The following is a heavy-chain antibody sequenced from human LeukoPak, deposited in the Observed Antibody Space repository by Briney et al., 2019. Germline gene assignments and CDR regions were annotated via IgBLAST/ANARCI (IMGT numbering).Heavy chain of an antibody. Sequence: PGGSLRLSCAASGFTFNNYGMFWFRQAPGKGLDWVSFIRFDGSHKYYADSVKGRFTISRDNSKNTLYLQMNSLRAEDTAVYYCAKEGYSGSQFDYWGQGTLVTVSS. CDR2: IRFDGSHK. V-gene: IGHV3-30*02. CDR1: GFTFNNYG. D-gene: IGHD1-26*01. J-gene: IGHJ4*02. CDR3: AKEGYSGSQFDY.